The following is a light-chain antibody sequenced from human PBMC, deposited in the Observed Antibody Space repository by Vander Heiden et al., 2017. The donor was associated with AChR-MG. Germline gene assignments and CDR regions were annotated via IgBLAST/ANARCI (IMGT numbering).Light chain of an antibody. V-gene: IGLV2-14*03. J-gene: IGLJ3*02. CDR3: MSYTSRSTWV. CDR2: DVS. CDR1: SSDVGGYNY. Sequence: QSALTQPASMSGSPGQSITMSCTGTSSDVGGYNYVSWYQQHPGQVPKLLIYDVSNRPSGVSNRFSGSKSGNTASLTISGLQAEDDADYYCMSYTSRSTWVFGGGTKLTVI.